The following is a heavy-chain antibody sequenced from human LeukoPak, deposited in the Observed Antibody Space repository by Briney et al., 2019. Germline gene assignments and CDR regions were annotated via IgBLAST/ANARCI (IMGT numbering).Heavy chain of an antibody. CDR2: IYWDDDK. V-gene: IGHV2-5*02. Sequence: SGPTLVNPTQTVTLTCTSSGFSLSTSGVGVGWIRQPPGKALEWLALIYWDDDKRYRPSLKSRLTITEDTSKNHVVLTMTNMDPVDTATYCCAHDSSGLYGFDYWGQGTLVTVSS. D-gene: IGHD6-19*01. CDR3: AHDSSGLYGFDY. J-gene: IGHJ4*02. CDR1: GFSLSTSGVG.